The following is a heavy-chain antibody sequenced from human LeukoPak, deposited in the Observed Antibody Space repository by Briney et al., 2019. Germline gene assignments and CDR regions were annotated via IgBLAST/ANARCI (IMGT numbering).Heavy chain of an antibody. CDR2: INPNSGGT. V-gene: IGHV1-2*04. Sequence: ASVKVSCKASGYTFTGYYMHWVRQAPGQGLEWMGWINPNSGGTNYAQKFQGWVTMTRDTSISTAYMELSRLRSDDTAAYYCARGDILTGYLTYYFDYWGQGTLVTVSS. J-gene: IGHJ4*02. CDR3: ARGDILTGYLTYYFDY. CDR1: GYTFTGYY. D-gene: IGHD3-9*01.